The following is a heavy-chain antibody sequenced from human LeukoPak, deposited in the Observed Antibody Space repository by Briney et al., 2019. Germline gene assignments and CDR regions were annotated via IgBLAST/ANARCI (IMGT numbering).Heavy chain of an antibody. D-gene: IGHD7-27*01. J-gene: IGHJ4*02. CDR3: ASNTGTVFDY. CDR1: GASMNYYF. CDR2: VYYSGST. V-gene: IGHV4-59*01. Sequence: SETLSLTCTVSGASMNYYFWNWIRQPAGEGLEWIGYVYYSGSTEYNPSLRSRVTISLEMSKRQFSLNLTSVTAADTAVYYCASNTGTVFDYWGQGALVTVSS.